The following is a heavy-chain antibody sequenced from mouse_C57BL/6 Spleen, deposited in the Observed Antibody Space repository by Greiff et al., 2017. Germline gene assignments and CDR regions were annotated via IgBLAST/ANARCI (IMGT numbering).Heavy chain of an antibody. CDR3: ARDLTGTFAMDY. D-gene: IGHD4-1*01. Sequence: EVKVVESGGGLVQSGRSLRLSCATSGFTFSDFYMEWVRQAPGKGLEWIAASRNKANDYTTEYSASVKGRFIVSRDTTQSILYLQMNALRAEDTAIYYCARDLTGTFAMDYWGQGTSVTVSS. V-gene: IGHV7-1*01. CDR1: GFTFSDFY. CDR2: SRNKANDYTT. J-gene: IGHJ4*01.